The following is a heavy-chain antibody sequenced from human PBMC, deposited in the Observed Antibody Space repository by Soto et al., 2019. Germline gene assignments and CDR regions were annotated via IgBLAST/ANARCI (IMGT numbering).Heavy chain of an antibody. CDR3: ARDWVDTAMAAGMDV. V-gene: IGHV4-34*01. J-gene: IGHJ6*02. CDR2: INHSGST. CDR1: GGSFSGYY. D-gene: IGHD5-18*01. Sequence: QVQLQQWGAGLLKPSETLSLTCAVYGGSFSGYYWSWIRQPPGKGLEWIGEINHSGSTNYNPSLKSRVTISVDTSKNQFSLKLSSVTAADTAVYYCARDWVDTAMAAGMDVWGQGTTVTVSS.